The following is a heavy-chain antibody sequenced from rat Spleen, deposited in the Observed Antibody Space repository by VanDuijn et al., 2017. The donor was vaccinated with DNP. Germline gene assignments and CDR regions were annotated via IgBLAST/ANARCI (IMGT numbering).Heavy chain of an antibody. D-gene: IGHD1-4*01. CDR2: ISYDCGRT. V-gene: IGHV5-20*01. J-gene: IGHJ2*01. CDR1: GFIFSGFY. Sequence: QLVESGGGLVQPGRSLKLSCAASGFIFSGFYMAWVRQTPTKGLEWVASISYDCGRTYYRDSLKGRFTISRVNTQSTLHLQMTSLRSEDTAAYFCTRDLHFGYNYAFDYWGQGVMVSVSS. CDR3: TRDLHFGYNYAFDY.